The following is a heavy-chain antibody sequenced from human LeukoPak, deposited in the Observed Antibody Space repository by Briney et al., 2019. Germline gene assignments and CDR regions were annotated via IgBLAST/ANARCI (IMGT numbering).Heavy chain of an antibody. V-gene: IGHV4-34*01. J-gene: IGHJ5*02. D-gene: IGHD6-13*01. CDR3: ARLYIGGYSRSTNYNWFDP. CDR2: IHNSGST. CDR1: GGSFSGYY. Sequence: SETLSLTCAVYGGSFSGYYWSWIRQPRGKGLEWIGEIHNSGSTNYNPSIKSRVTISVDTSKDQSSLNLSSVTAADTAVYYCARLYIGGYSRSTNYNWFDPWGQGTLVTVSS.